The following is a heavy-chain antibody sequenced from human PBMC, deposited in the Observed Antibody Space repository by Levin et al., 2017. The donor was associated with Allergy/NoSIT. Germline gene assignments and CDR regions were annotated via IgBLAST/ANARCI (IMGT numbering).Heavy chain of an antibody. V-gene: IGHV4-59*08. Sequence: SETLSLTCTVSGGSISSHYWSWIRQPPGKGLEWIGYMYYRGSTNYNPSLTSRVTLSVDTSKNQFSLKLRSVTAADTAVYFCATRPPSRSLLGVFDYWGQGTLVTVSS. CDR2: MYYRGST. CDR1: GGSISSHY. J-gene: IGHJ4*02. CDR3: ATRPPSRSLLGVFDY. D-gene: IGHD3-10*01.